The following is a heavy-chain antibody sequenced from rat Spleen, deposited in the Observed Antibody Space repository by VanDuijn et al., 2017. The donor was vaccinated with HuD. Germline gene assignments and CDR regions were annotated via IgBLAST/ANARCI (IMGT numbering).Heavy chain of an antibody. V-gene: IGHV2-30*01. D-gene: IGHD1-10*01. CDR3: TRSPYNNYVMDA. CDR1: GFSLTSYN. Sequence: QVQLKESGPGLVQPSQTLSLTCTVSGFSLTSYNVHWVRQPPGKGLEWMGIIWTAGNADYNSALKSRLSISRDTSKSQVFLRMNSLQTDDTAIYYCTRSPYNNYVMDAWGQGASVTVSS. J-gene: IGHJ4*01. CDR2: IWTAGNA.